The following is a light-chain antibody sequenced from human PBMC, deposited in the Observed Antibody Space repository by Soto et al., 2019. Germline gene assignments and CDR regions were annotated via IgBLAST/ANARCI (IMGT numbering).Light chain of an antibody. CDR3: QQSYSTPPGT. J-gene: IGKJ1*01. V-gene: IGKV1-39*01. CDR2: GAS. CDR1: RDISNS. Sequence: DIQMTQSPSSVSASVGDRLNITCRASRDISNSLAWYQQTPGKAPKLLLRGASSLHRGVSSRFSGSGSGTDFTLTISSLQPEDFATYYCQQSYSTPPGTFGQGTKVDNK.